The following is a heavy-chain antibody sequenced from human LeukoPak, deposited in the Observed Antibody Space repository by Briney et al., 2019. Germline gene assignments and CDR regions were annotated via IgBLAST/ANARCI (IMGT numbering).Heavy chain of an antibody. Sequence: ASVKVSCKASGYTFTSYGISWVRQALGQGLEWMGWISAYNGNTNYAQKLQGRVTMTTDTSTSTAYMELRSLRSDDTAVYYCARVPGDYGWFGNYYYMDVWGNGTTVTVSS. CDR3: ARVPGDYGWFGNYYYMDV. J-gene: IGHJ6*03. CDR2: ISAYNGNT. CDR1: GYTFTSYG. V-gene: IGHV1-18*01. D-gene: IGHD4-17*01.